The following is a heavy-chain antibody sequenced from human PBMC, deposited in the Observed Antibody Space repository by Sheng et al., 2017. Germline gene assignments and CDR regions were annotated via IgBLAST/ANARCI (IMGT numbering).Heavy chain of an antibody. D-gene: IGHD4-4*01. J-gene: IGHJ6*03. CDR1: GYIFNNYG. V-gene: IGHV1-18*01. CDR3: ARETVTTHYYFLDV. CDR2: ISGYNGHT. Sequence: QVQLVQSGAEVKKPGASVNVSCRTSGYIFNNYGVTWVRQAPGQGLEVMGWISGYNGHTIYPQKFQGRITLSTDTSTRTAYMELRSLRSDDTAVYFCARETVTTHYYFLDVWGQGTPGLRLL.